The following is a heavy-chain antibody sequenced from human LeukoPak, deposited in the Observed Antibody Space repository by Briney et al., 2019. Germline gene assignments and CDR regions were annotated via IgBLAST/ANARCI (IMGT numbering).Heavy chain of an antibody. J-gene: IGHJ4*02. CDR2: IYYSGST. Sequence: SETLSLTCTVSGGSISSYYWSWIRQPPGRGLEWIGYIYYSGSTNCNPSLKSRVTISVDTSKNQFSLKLSSVTAADTAVYYCARAGGYSSGYQDYWGQGTLVTVSS. CDR1: GGSISSYY. V-gene: IGHV4-59*08. D-gene: IGHD5-18*01. CDR3: ARAGGYSSGYQDY.